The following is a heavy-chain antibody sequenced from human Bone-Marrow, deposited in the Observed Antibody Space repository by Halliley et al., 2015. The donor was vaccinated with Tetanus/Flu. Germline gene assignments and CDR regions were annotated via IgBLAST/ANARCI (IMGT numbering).Heavy chain of an antibody. D-gene: IGHD3-16*01. CDR2: ISGSGTGT. J-gene: IGHJ4*02. CDR1: GFTFSSCA. Sequence: CAASGFTFSSCAMSWVRQAPGKGPEWVSSISGSGTGTYYVDSVKGRFTISRDNSKDTLFLQMSSLRAEDTAVYYCTKRGSGWGPFDYWGQGILVTVSS. V-gene: IGHV3-23*01. CDR3: TKRGSGWGPFDY.